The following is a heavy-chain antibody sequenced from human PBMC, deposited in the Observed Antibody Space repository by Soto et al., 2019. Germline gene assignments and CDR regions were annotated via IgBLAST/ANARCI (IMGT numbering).Heavy chain of an antibody. CDR3: ARENEQWVAADN. D-gene: IGHD6-19*01. J-gene: IGHJ4*02. CDR1: GFTFSSYA. CDR2: VCCGGSST. Sequence: LRLSCAASGFTFSSYAMHWVRQAPGKGLEWVAAVCCGGSSTYYADSVKGRFTISRDNSKNTLYLQMNSLRAEDTAVYYCARENEQWVAADNWGQGTLVTVPQ. V-gene: IGHV3-23*01.